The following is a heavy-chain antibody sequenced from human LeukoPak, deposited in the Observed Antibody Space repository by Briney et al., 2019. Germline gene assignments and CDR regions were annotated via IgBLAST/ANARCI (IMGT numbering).Heavy chain of an antibody. CDR1: GFTFRRYG. CDR2: ISSGSSYI. D-gene: IGHD3-10*01. CDR3: TTYGSGRKFDY. J-gene: IGHJ4*02. Sequence: KSGGSLRLSCAASGFTFRRYGMSWVRQAPGKGLEWVSIISSGSSYIHYADSVKGRFTISRDNAKNSLYLQMNSLKSEDTAVYYCTTYGSGRKFDYWGQGILVTVSS. V-gene: IGHV3-21*03.